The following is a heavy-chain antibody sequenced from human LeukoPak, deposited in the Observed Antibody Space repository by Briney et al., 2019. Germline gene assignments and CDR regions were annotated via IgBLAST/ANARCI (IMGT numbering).Heavy chain of an antibody. J-gene: IGHJ4*02. V-gene: IGHV1-2*02. CDR2: INPNSGGT. D-gene: IGHD3-3*01. Sequence: ASVTVSCKASGYTFTGYDMHWVRQAPGQGLEWMGWINPNSGGTNYAQKFQGRVTMTSATSISTAYMELSRLRSDDTAVYYCARVGPPYYDFWSGYYSHFDYWGQGTLVTVSS. CDR3: ARVGPPYYDFWSGYYSHFDY. CDR1: GYTFTGYD.